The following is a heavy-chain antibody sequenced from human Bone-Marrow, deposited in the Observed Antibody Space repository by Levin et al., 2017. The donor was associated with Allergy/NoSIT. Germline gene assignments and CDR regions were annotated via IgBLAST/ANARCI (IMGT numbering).Heavy chain of an antibody. V-gene: IGHV3-23*01. CDR3: AKGGSLGSGSPT. Sequence: PGGSLRLSCAASGFTFSSYAMTWVRQAPGKGLEWVSAISGSGGRPYYTDSVKGRFTISRDNSKNTLYLQMNSLRAEDTAVYYCAKGGSLGSGSPTWGQGTLVTVSS. CDR2: ISGSGGRP. CDR1: GFTFSSYA. J-gene: IGHJ4*02. D-gene: IGHD3-10*01.